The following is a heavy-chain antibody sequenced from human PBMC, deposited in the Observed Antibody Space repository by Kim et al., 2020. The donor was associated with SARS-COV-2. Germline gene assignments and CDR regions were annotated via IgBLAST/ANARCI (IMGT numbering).Heavy chain of an antibody. CDR3: AKDIGKGSSWGNYYYYGMDV. D-gene: IGHD6-13*01. Sequence: GGSLRLSCAASGFTFDDYAMHWVRQAPGKGLEWVSGISWNSGSIGYADSVKGRFTISRDNAKNSLYLQMNSLRAQDTALYYCAKDIGKGSSWGNYYYYGMDVWGQGTTVTVSS. CDR1: GFTFDDYA. V-gene: IGHV3-9*01. CDR2: ISWNSGSI. J-gene: IGHJ6*02.